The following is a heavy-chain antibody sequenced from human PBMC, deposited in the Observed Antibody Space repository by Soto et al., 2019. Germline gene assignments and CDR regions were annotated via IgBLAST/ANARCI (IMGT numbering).Heavy chain of an antibody. V-gene: IGHV1-46*03. J-gene: IGHJ5*02. Sequence: ASVKVSCKASGYRFTSYYMHWVRQAPGQGLEWMGIINPNSGITNYAQNFQSRVTMTRDTSTSTVYMELSSLKSEDTAVYYCARSRGAAAGINWFDPWG. D-gene: IGHD6-13*01. CDR1: GYRFTSYY. CDR3: ARSRGAAAGINWFDP. CDR2: INPNSGIT.